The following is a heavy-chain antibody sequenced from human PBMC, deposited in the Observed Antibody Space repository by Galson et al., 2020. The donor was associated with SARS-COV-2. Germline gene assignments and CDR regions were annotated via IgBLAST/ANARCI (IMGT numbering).Heavy chain of an antibody. CDR1: GFNFSNFA. Sequence: GESLKISCAASGFNFSNFAMHWVRQAPGKGLEWVAVISDDGTNTYYRDSVKGRFSISRDNSKNTLYLQMNSLRVEDTAVYHCAKSLWFGEILSPFDYWGQGAQATVSS. D-gene: IGHD3-10*01. V-gene: IGHV3-30*18. CDR3: AKSLWFGEILSPFDY. CDR2: ISDDGTNT. J-gene: IGHJ4*02.